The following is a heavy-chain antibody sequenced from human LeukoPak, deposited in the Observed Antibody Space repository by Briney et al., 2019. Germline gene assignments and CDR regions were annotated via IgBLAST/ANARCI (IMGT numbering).Heavy chain of an antibody. D-gene: IGHD3-22*01. CDR2: IIPIFGTA. Sequence: ASVKVSCKASGGTFSRYAISWVRQAPGQGLEWMGGIIPIFGTANYAQKFQGRITITADDSTSTAYMELSSLRSEDTAVYYCARVYLKRDYYDSSAYFSFDYWGLGTLVTVSS. V-gene: IGHV1-69*13. J-gene: IGHJ4*02. CDR1: GGTFSRYA. CDR3: ARVYLKRDYYDSSAYFSFDY.